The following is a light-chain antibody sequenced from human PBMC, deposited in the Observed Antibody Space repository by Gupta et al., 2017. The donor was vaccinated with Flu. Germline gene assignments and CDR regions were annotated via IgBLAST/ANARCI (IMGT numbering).Light chain of an antibody. J-gene: IGLJ3*02. V-gene: IGLV3-19*01. Sequence: GQTVSITCQGDTLRNYFASWYQQKPGQAPVLVLYGKNNRPSGIPDRFSGSSSGNTASLTITGAQAEDEADYYCNSRDSSGNHLVFGGGTKLTVL. CDR1: TLRNYF. CDR3: NSRDSSGNHLV. CDR2: GKN.